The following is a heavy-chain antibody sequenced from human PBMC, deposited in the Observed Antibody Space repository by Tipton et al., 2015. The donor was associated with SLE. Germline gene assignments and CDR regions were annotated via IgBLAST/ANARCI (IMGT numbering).Heavy chain of an antibody. D-gene: IGHD3-16*01. CDR3: ARDSRGIDAFDI. CDR2: SNHSGST. Sequence: TLSLTCAVYGGSFSGEGCGWIRQPPGKGLEWIGESNHSGSTNYNPSLKSRVTISVDTSKNQFSLKLSSVTAADTAVSYCARDSRGIDAFDIWGQGTMVTVSS. V-gene: IGHV4-34*01. CDR1: GGSFSGEG. J-gene: IGHJ3*02.